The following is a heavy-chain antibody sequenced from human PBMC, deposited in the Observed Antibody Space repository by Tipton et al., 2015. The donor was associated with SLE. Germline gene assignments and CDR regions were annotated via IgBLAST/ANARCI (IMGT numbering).Heavy chain of an antibody. V-gene: IGHV4-39*01. CDR1: GGSISSSSSYY. CDR2: IYYSGST. Sequence: TLSLTCAVYGGSISSSSSYYWAWIRQPPGKGVEWMGEIYYSGSTNYNPSLKSRVTISVDTSKSQFSLKLSSVTAADTAVYYCATLRDWYFDLWGRGTLVTVSS. J-gene: IGHJ2*01. CDR3: ATLRDWYFDL.